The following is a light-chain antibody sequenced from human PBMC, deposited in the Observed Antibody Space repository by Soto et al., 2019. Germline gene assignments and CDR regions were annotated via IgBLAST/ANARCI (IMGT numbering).Light chain of an antibody. J-gene: IGLJ1*01. CDR1: SSDVGGYNY. CDR2: EVN. CDR3: SSYAGRSNV. V-gene: IGLV2-8*01. Sequence: QSVLTQPPSASGSPGQSVAISCTGTSSDVGGYNYVSWYQQHPGKAPKLMIYEVNKRPSGVPDRFSGSKSGNTASLTVSGPQAEDEADYYCSSYAGRSNVFGSGTTVTVL.